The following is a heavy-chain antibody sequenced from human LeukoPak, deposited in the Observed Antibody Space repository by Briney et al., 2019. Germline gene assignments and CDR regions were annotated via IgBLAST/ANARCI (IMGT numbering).Heavy chain of an antibody. CDR2: INPSGGST. D-gene: IGHD6-13*01. Sequence: ASVKVSCKASGYTFTSYYMHWVRQAPGQGLEWMGIINPSGGSTSYAQKFQGRVTMTRDMSTSTVYMALSSLRSEDTAVYYCARDYSNSWFDYWGQGTLVTVSS. CDR1: GYTFTSYY. CDR3: ARDYSNSWFDY. J-gene: IGHJ4*02. V-gene: IGHV1-46*01.